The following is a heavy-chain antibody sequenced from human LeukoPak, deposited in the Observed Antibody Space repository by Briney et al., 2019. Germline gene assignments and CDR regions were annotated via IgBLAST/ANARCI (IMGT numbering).Heavy chain of an antibody. D-gene: IGHD5-24*01. J-gene: IGHJ4*02. CDR3: AKDFGGWLQSPTFDY. CDR1: GFTFSNYS. Sequence: GGSLRLSCAASGFTFSNYSMNWVRQAPGKGLEWVSSISISISYIYYADSVKGRFTISRDNSKNTLYLQMNSLRAEDTAVYYCAKDFGGWLQSPTFDYWGQGTLVTVSS. CDR2: ISISISYI. V-gene: IGHV3-21*01.